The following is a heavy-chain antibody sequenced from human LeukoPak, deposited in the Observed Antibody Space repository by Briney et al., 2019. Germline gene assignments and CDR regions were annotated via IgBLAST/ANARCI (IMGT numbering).Heavy chain of an antibody. CDR2: ISGSGGST. J-gene: IGHJ4*02. Sequence: GGSLRLSCAASGFTFSGYAMSWVRQAPGKGLEWVSAISGSGGSTYYADSVKGRFTISRDNAKNSLYLQMNSLRAEDTAVYYCARDPARITIFGVLDYWGQGTLVTVSS. CDR1: GFTFSGYA. CDR3: ARDPARITIFGVLDY. D-gene: IGHD3-3*01. V-gene: IGHV3-23*01.